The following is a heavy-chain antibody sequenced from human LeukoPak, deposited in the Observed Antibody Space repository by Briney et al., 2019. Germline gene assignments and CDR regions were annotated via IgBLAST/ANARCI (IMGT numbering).Heavy chain of an antibody. D-gene: IGHD3-16*01. CDR1: GYTFTSYD. Sequence: SXXVSCKASGYTFTSYDINWVRQATGQGLEWMGWMNPNSGNTGYAQKFQGRVTMTRNTSISTAYMELSSLRSEDTAVYYCARGRYDYVWGSYYNWFDPWGQGTLVTVSS. J-gene: IGHJ5*02. CDR3: ARGRYDYVWGSYYNWFDP. V-gene: IGHV1-8*01. CDR2: MNPNSGNT.